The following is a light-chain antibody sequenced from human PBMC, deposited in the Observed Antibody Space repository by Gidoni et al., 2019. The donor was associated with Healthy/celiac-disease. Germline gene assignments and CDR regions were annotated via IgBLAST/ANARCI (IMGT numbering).Light chain of an antibody. Sequence: QSVLTQPPSASGTPGQSVTISCSGSSSNIGSNTVNWYQQLPGTAPKRLIYSNNQRPSGVPDRFSGSKSGTSASLAISGLQSEDEADYYCAAWDDSLNGHAVFGGGTQLTVL. CDR2: SNN. CDR1: SSNIGSNT. V-gene: IGLV1-44*01. CDR3: AAWDDSLNGHAV. J-gene: IGLJ7*01.